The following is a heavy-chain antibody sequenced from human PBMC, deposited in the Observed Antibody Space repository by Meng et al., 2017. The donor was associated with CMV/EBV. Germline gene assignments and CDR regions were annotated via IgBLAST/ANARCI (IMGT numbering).Heavy chain of an antibody. CDR1: GFTFSSYW. CDR2: ITSDGSNT. CDR3: ARSAGGYFDL. Sequence: QLVEAGGGVVQPGRDLRLPCAASGFTFSSYWMHWVREAPGKGRVWVLRITSDGSNTIYADSVKGRFTISRDKAKNTLYLQMNSLRAEDTAVYYCARSAGGYFDLWGRGTLVTVSS. V-gene: IGHV3-74*01. J-gene: IGHJ2*01.